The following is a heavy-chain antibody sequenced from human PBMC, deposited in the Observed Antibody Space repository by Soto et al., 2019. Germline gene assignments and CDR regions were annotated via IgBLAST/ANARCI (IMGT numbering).Heavy chain of an antibody. CDR3: SRDHERGGSYFYFDD. Sequence: ASVKVSCKASGDTFTSYYMHWVRQAPGQGLEWMGIINPSGGSTSYAQKFQGRVTMTRDTSTSTVYMALSSLRSEAQDVYYCSRDHERGGSYFYFDDWSEGTLVTVSS. CDR1: GDTFTSYY. J-gene: IGHJ4*02. D-gene: IGHD1-26*01. CDR2: INPSGGST. V-gene: IGHV1-46*01.